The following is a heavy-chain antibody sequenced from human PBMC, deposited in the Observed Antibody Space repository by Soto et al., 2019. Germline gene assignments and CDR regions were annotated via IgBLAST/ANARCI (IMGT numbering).Heavy chain of an antibody. CDR2: IGGSGGDI. Sequence: PGGSLRLSCAASAFTFSSYAMAWVRQAPGKGLEWVSSIGGSGGDISYADSVKGRFTISRDNSRNTLYLQMNSLRAEDTAVYYCAKELTPLSNWAGPEFDYWGQGTLVTVSS. V-gene: IGHV3-23*01. CDR3: AKELTPLSNWAGPEFDY. D-gene: IGHD7-27*01. CDR1: AFTFSSYA. J-gene: IGHJ4*02.